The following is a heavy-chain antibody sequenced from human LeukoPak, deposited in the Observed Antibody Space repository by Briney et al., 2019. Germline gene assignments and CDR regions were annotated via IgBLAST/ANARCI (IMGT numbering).Heavy chain of an antibody. CDR2: IYYSGST. CDR1: GSSISSYY. Sequence: PSETLSLTCTVSGSSISSYYWSWIRQPPGKGLEWIGYIYYSGSTNYNPSLKSRVTISVDTSKNQFSLRLSSVSAVDTAVYYCARGPPDRADIWGQGTMVTVSS. CDR3: ARGPPDRADI. V-gene: IGHV4-59*01. D-gene: IGHD3-16*02. J-gene: IGHJ3*02.